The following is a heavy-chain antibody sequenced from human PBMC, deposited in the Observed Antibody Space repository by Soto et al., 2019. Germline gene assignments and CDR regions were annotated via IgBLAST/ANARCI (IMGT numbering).Heavy chain of an antibody. CDR3: ARHPMMSYFDY. CDR2: IYYSGST. V-gene: IGHV4-39*01. J-gene: IGHJ4*02. CDR1: GGSISSSSYY. D-gene: IGHD3-22*01. Sequence: SETLSLTCTVSGGSISSSSYYWGWIRQPPGKGLEWIGSIYYSGSTYYNPSLKSRVTISVDTSKNQFSLKLSSVTAADTAVYYCARHPMMSYFDYWGQGTLVTVSS.